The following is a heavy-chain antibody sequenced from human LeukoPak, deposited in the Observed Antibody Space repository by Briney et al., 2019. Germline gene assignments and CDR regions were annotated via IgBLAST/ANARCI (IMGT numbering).Heavy chain of an antibody. D-gene: IGHD3/OR15-3a*01. CDR3: ASGTGYFHIDY. Sequence: SETLSLTCTVSGGSLTSRTYYWDWIRQPPGKGLEWIGSIYYSGSTYYNPSLKSRVTISVDTSKNQFSLKVNSVTAADTAVYYCASGTGYFHIDYWGQGTLVTVSS. CDR1: GGSLTSRTYY. CDR2: IYYSGST. V-gene: IGHV4-39*01. J-gene: IGHJ4*02.